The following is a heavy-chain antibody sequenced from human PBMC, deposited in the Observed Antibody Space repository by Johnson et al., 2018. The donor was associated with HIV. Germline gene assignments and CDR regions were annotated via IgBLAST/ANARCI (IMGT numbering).Heavy chain of an antibody. CDR2: IRYDGSNK. Sequence: QVLLVESGGGVVQPGRSLRISCAASGFTFSSYAMHWVRQAPGKGLEWVAVIRYDGSNKYYADSVKGRFTISRDNSKNTLYLQMNSLRAEDTAVYYCARDILRRDGYNRYAFDIWGQGTMVTVSS. CDR1: GFTFSSYA. CDR3: ARDILRRDGYNRYAFDI. V-gene: IGHV3-33*08. J-gene: IGHJ3*02. D-gene: IGHD5-24*01.